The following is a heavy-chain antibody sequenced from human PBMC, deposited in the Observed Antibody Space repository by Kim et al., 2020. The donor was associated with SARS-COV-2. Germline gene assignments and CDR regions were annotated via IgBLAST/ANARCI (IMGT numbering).Heavy chain of an antibody. J-gene: IGHJ4*02. CDR3: ALGGGNSFFTY. CDR2: ISPNAGVT. Sequence: ASVKVYCKASGYTFTAHNIHWVRQAPGQGLEWMGWISPNAGVTHYAQKFQGRVTMTRDTSITTAYMELSSLRSDDTAVYYCALGGGNSFFTYWGQGTLVIVSS. D-gene: IGHD1-7*01. V-gene: IGHV1-2*02. CDR1: GYTFTAHN.